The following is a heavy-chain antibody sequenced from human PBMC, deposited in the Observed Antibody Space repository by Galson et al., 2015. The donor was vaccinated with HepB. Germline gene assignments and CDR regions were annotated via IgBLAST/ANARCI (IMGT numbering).Heavy chain of an antibody. CDR3: ARTFYYDSSPNYYDDSIPY. V-gene: IGHV1-69*13. J-gene: IGHJ4*02. Sequence: SVKVSCKASGGTFSSFAINWVRQAPGQGLEWMGGIIPFFGTAEYAQKFKGRVTITADESTRTAYMELSSLRSEDTAVYYCARTFYYDSSPNYYDDSIPYWGQGTLVTVSS. D-gene: IGHD3-22*01. CDR1: GGTFSSFA. CDR2: IIPFFGTA.